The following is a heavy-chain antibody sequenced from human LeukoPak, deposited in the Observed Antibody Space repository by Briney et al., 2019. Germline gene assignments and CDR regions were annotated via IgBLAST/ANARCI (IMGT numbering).Heavy chain of an antibody. CDR3: ARDRGGRWLQVYYFDY. CDR1: GFTFSSYG. V-gene: IGHV3-30*03. D-gene: IGHD5-24*01. Sequence: GRSLRLSCAASGFTFSSYGMHWVRQAPGKGLEWVAVISYDGSNKYYADSVKGRFTISRDNSKNTLYLRVNSLRAEDTAMYYCARDRGGRWLQVYYFDYWGQGTLVTVSS. J-gene: IGHJ4*02. CDR2: ISYDGSNK.